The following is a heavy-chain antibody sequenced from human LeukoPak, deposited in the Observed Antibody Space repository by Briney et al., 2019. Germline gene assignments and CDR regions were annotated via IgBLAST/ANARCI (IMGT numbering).Heavy chain of an antibody. Sequence: GGSLRLSCAASGFTFSNYAMSWVRQAPGKGLEWVSAIGGRGGGTYYADSVKGRFTVSRDDSKNTLYLRMNSLRAEDTAVYYCAKWGDYDILTGYYDSDYWGQGTLVTVSS. CDR1: GFTFSNYA. D-gene: IGHD3-9*01. CDR3: AKWGDYDILTGYYDSDY. V-gene: IGHV3-23*01. J-gene: IGHJ4*02. CDR2: IGGRGGGT.